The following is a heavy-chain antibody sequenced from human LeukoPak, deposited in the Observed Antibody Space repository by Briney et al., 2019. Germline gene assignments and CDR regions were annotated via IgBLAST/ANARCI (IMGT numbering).Heavy chain of an antibody. CDR2: IYHSGST. CDR3: ASPLGSSGSYFYDY. V-gene: IGHV4-38-2*02. D-gene: IGHD1-26*01. Sequence: SETLSLTCTVSGYSISSGYYWGWIRQPPGKGLEWIGSIYHSGSTYYNPSLKSRVTISVDTSKNQFSLKLSSVTAADTAVYYCASPLGSSGSYFYDYWGQGTLVTVSS. CDR1: GYSISSGYY. J-gene: IGHJ4*02.